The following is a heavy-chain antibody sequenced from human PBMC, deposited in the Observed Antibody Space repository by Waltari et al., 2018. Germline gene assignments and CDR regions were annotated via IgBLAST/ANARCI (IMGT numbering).Heavy chain of an antibody. CDR2: INHSGST. J-gene: IGHJ5*02. CDR3: ARLGYCSSTSCSRFDP. CDR1: GGSFSGYY. V-gene: IGHV4-34*01. D-gene: IGHD2-2*01. Sequence: VQLQQWGAGLLKPSETLSLTCAVYGGSFSGYYWSWIRQPPGKGLEWIGEINHSGSTNYNPSLKSRVTISVDTSKNQFSLKLSSVTAADTAVYYCARLGYCSSTSCSRFDPWGQGTLVTVSS.